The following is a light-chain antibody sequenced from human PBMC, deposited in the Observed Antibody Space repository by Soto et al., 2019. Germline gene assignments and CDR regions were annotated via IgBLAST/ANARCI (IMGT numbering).Light chain of an antibody. V-gene: IGKV1-5*01. CDR2: DAS. CDR1: QTINKW. J-gene: IGKJ1*01. Sequence: DIHMTQSPSTLSASVVYRVSITFRASQTINKWLAWYQQKPGKAPQLLISDASSLQSGVPSRFSGSGSGTEFTLTISSLRPEDFATYYCQQYSDYSSFGHGTKVDIK. CDR3: QQYSDYSS.